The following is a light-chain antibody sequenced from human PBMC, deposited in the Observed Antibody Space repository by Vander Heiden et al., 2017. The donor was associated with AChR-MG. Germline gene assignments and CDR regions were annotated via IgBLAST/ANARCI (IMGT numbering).Light chain of an antibody. Sequence: EIVLTQSPGTLSLSPGERATLSCRASQSINSIYLAWYQQKPGQAPRLLIYDTAYRATGIPDRFSGSGSVTDFTLTISRLEPEDFAVYYCQQDGGSPITFGQGTRLEIK. CDR2: DTA. CDR3: QQDGGSPIT. V-gene: IGKV3-20*01. CDR1: QSINSIY. J-gene: IGKJ5*01.